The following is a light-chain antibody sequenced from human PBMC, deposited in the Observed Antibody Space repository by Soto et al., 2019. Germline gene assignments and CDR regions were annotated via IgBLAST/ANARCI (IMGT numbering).Light chain of an antibody. CDR3: ATWDDSLNEQV. CDR1: SSNIGTNT. Sequence: QLVLTQPPSASGTPGQRVTISCSGSSSNIGTNTVNWYQQLPGTAPKLLIYSNNQRPSGVPDRFSGSKSGTSVSLAISGLQSEDEADYYCATWDDSLNEQVFGGGTKVTVL. J-gene: IGLJ3*02. V-gene: IGLV1-44*01. CDR2: SNN.